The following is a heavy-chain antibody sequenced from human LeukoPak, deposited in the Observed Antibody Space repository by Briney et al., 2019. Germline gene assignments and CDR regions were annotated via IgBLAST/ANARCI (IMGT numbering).Heavy chain of an antibody. V-gene: IGHV3-23*01. CDR2: ISSSGGST. CDR3: AKDGDYYDSSGYYLA. D-gene: IGHD3-22*01. CDR1: GFTFSSYA. Sequence: GGSLRLSCAASGFTFSSYAMTWVRQAPGKGLEWVSSISSSGGSTYYADSVRGRFTISRDNSKNTLYLQMNSLRAEDTAIYYCAKDGDYYDSSGYYLAWGQGTLVTVSS. J-gene: IGHJ5*02.